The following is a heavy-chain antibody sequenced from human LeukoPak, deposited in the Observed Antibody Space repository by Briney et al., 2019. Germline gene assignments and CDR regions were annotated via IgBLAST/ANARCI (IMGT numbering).Heavy chain of an antibody. CDR3: ARVPSNYAPFDY. D-gene: IGHD4-11*01. V-gene: IGHV1-18*01. Sequence: ASVKVSCKASGGTFSSYAISWVRQAPGQGREWMGWISAYNGNTNYAQKLQGRVTMTRDTSISTAYMELSRLRSDDTAVYYCARVPSNYAPFDYWGQGTLVTVSS. J-gene: IGHJ4*02. CDR2: ISAYNGNT. CDR1: GGTFSSYA.